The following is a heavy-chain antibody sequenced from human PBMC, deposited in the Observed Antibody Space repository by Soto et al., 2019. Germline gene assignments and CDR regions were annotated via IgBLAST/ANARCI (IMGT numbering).Heavy chain of an antibody. CDR1: GGTFSSYT. CDR2: IIPILGIA. V-gene: IGHV1-69*02. J-gene: IGHJ6*03. CDR3: XXXXXXXXXXXXPXXXYYYMDV. Sequence: QVQLVQSGAEVKKPGSSVKVSCKASGGTFSSYTISWVXXXXGXXXXXXXXIIPILGIANYAQKFQGRVTITADKSTSTAYMXLXXXXXEXTXXXXXXXXXXXXXXXXXPXXXYYYMDVWGKGTTVTVSS.